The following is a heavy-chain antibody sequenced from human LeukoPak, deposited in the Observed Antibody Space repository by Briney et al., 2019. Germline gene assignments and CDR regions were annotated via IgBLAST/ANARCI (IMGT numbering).Heavy chain of an antibody. CDR3: ARAGRMSAAADAFDY. CDR1: GYSISSGYY. V-gene: IGHV4-38-2*01. J-gene: IGHJ4*02. Sequence: SETLSLTCAVSGYSISSGYYWGWIRQPPGNGLEWIGSIYHSGSTYYNPSLKSRVTIPVDTSKNQFSLKLSSVTAADTAVYHCARAGRMSAAADAFDYWGQGTLVTVSS. CDR2: IYHSGST. D-gene: IGHD6-13*01.